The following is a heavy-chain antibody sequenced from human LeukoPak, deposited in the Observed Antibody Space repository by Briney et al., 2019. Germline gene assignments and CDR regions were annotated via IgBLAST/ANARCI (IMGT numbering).Heavy chain of an antibody. CDR3: ARDQYYDFWSGYYPLYYYYYMDA. CDR1: GYTFTSYG. Sequence: ASVKVSCKASGYTFTSYGIGWVRQAPGQGLEWMGWISAYNGNTNYAQKLQGRVTMTTDTSTSTAYMELRSLRSDDTAVYYCARDQYYDFWSGYYPLYYYYYMDAWGKGTTFTVSS. V-gene: IGHV1-18*01. CDR2: ISAYNGNT. J-gene: IGHJ6*03. D-gene: IGHD3-3*01.